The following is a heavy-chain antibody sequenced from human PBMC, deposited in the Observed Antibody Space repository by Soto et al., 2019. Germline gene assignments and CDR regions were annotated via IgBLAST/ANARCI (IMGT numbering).Heavy chain of an antibody. J-gene: IGHJ6*02. CDR3: ARVSAAADPYYYGMDV. CDR2: INPSSGGT. CDR1: GYTFTGYY. V-gene: IGHV1-2*04. Sequence: ASVKVSCKASGYTFTGYYMHWVRQAPGQGLEWMGWINPSSGGTNYAQKFQGWVTMTRDTSISTAYMELSRLRSDDTAVYYCARVSAAADPYYYGMDVWGQGTTVTVSS. D-gene: IGHD6-13*01.